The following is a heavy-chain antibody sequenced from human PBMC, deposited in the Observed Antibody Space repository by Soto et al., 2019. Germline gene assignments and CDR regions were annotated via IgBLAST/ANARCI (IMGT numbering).Heavy chain of an antibody. CDR1: GYSFTSYW. J-gene: IGHJ4*02. D-gene: IGHD3-10*01. V-gene: IGHV5-51*01. CDR3: ARLPYGSGSYLIFDY. CDR2: IYPGDSDT. Sequence: RGESLKISCKGSGYSFTSYWIGWVRQMPGKGLGWMGIIYPGDSDTRYSPSFQGQVTISADKSISTAYLQWSSLKASDTAMYYCARLPYGSGSYLIFDYWGQGTLVTVSS.